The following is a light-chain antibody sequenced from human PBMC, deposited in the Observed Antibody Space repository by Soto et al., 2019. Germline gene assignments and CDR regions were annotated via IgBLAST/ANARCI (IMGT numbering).Light chain of an antibody. CDR1: QGISSW. Sequence: DIQMTQSPSSVSASVGDRVTITCRASQGISSWLAWYQQKPEKAPKLVIYDASSLQSGVPSRFSGSGSGTDFTLTNSSLQPEDFATYYCQHYNSYSEAFGQGTKVDIK. J-gene: IGKJ1*01. CDR2: DAS. V-gene: IGKV1D-16*01. CDR3: QHYNSYSEA.